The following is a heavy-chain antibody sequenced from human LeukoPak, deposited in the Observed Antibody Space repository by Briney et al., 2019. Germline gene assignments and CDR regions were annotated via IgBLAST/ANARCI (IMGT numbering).Heavy chain of an antibody. V-gene: IGHV4-59*01. D-gene: IGHD5-12*01. Sequence: SETLSLTCTVSGGSISSYYWSWIRQPPGKGLEWIGYIYYSGSTNYNPSLKSRVTISVDTSKNQFSLKLSSVTAADTAVYYCARGAYYSGYYYWGQGTLVTVSS. CDR2: IYYSGST. J-gene: IGHJ4*02. CDR1: GGSISSYY. CDR3: ARGAYYSGYYY.